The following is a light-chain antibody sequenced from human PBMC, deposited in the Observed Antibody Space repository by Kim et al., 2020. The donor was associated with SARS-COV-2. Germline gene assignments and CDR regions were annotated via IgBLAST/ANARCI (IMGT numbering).Light chain of an antibody. CDR3: QKSNSTPT. Sequence: DVQMTQSPSSLSASVGDRVTITCRASQTISSYLNWYQQKPGKAPKLLIYAASSLQSGVPSRFSGSGSGTDFTLTISSLQPEDFATYCCQKSNSTPTFGQGTKVDIK. CDR1: QTISSY. V-gene: IGKV1-39*01. CDR2: AAS. J-gene: IGKJ1*01.